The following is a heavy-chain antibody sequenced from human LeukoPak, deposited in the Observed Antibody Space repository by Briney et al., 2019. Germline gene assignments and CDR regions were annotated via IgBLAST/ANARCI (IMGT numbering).Heavy chain of an antibody. J-gene: IGHJ4*02. V-gene: IGHV3-13*01. CDR3: ARALYCSSTSCPRSFDY. Sequence: GGSLRLSCAASVFTFSSYDMHWVRQATGKGLEWVSAIGTGGDTYYPGSVKGRFTISRENAKNSLYLQMNSLRAGDTAVYYCARALYCSSTSCPRSFDYWGQGTLVTVSS. CDR1: VFTFSSYD. CDR2: IGTGGDT. D-gene: IGHD2-2*01.